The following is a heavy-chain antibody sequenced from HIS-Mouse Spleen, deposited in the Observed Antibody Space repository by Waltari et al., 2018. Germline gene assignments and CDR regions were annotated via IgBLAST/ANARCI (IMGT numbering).Heavy chain of an antibody. CDR1: GYTMTVSA. CDR2: INPNSGGT. J-gene: IGHJ3*02. Sequence: QVQLVPSGAEVKNPGASVQVSCKASGYTMTVSASSRVRQAPGQGLEWMGWINPNSGGTNYAQKFQGRVTMTRDTSISTAYMELSRLRSDDTAVYYCARDLFDAFDIWGQGTMVTVSS. CDR3: ARDLFDAFDI. V-gene: IGHV1-2*02.